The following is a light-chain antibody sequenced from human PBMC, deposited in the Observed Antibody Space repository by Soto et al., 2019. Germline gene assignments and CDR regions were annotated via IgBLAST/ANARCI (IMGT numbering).Light chain of an antibody. CDR2: EVS. CDR1: QSLVGSDRKTD. CDR3: MQSADLPLT. Sequence: DIMMTQAPPSLSVTPGRPASISCKSNQSLVGSDRKTDLSWYVQKAGQSPQLLIYEVSKRFPGVPERFTGSGSATDFTLTISRVEAEDVGIYYCMQSADLPLTFGPGTRVDI. V-gene: IGKV2D-29*02. J-gene: IGKJ3*01.